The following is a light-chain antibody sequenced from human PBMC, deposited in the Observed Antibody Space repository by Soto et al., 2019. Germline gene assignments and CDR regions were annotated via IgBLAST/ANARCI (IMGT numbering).Light chain of an antibody. CDR3: QQYVGTLWT. CDR1: QSLVYSANNKNY. CDR2: WAS. J-gene: IGKJ1*01. V-gene: IGKV4-1*01. Sequence: DIVMTQSPDSLAVSLGERATINCKSSQSLVYSANNKNYLAWYQQKPGQPPKLLIYWASVRESGVPDRFSGSGSGTDFTLTISRLQAEDVAGYFCQQYVGTLWTFGQGTKVEVK.